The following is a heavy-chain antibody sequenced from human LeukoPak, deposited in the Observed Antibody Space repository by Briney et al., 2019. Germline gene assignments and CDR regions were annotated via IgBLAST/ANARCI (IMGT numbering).Heavy chain of an antibody. CDR3: ARGITSPAKYYYDSSGYYPDY. Sequence: PGGSLRLSCVVSGFTLSSHSMNWVRQAPGKGLEWVSSISSSSSYIYYTDSVKGRFTISRDNAKNSLYLQMNSLRAEDTAVYYCARGITSPAKYYYDSSGYYPDYWGQGTLVTVSS. V-gene: IGHV3-21*01. D-gene: IGHD3-22*01. CDR1: GFTLSSHS. J-gene: IGHJ4*02. CDR2: ISSSSSYI.